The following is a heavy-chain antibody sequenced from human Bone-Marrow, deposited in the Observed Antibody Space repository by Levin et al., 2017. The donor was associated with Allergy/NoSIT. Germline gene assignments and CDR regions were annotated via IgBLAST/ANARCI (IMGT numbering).Heavy chain of an antibody. J-gene: IGHJ4*02. CDR1: GFPFSLYA. Sequence: PGGSLRLSCAASGFPFSLYAMSWVRQSPGRGLEWVSGIRRGGGPTFYADSVKGRFTVSRDNSKNTLYLQMNSLGVDDTAVYYCAKDLDVDTAMVYYFDYWGQGSLVTVSS. CDR2: IRRGGGPT. CDR3: AKDLDVDTAMVYYFDY. V-gene: IGHV3-23*01. D-gene: IGHD5-18*01.